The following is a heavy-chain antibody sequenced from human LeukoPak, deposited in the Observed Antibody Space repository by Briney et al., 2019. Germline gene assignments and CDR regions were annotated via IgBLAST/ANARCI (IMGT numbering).Heavy chain of an antibody. CDR3: ARDWDPDYYDSGRVSY. Sequence: SETLSLTCTVSGYSISSGYYWGWIRQPPGKGLEWIGSIYYSGNTYYNPSLKSRITISVNTSKNQFSLKLNSVTAADTAVYYCARDWDPDYYDSGRVSYWGQGTLVTVSS. D-gene: IGHD3-10*01. CDR1: GYSISSGYY. J-gene: IGHJ4*02. CDR2: IYYSGNT. V-gene: IGHV4-38-2*02.